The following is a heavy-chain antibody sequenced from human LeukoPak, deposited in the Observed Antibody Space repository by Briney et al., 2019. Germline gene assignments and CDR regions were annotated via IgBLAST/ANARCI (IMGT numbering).Heavy chain of an antibody. CDR3: AAPSQQQLGIGIWLDP. CDR1: GYTLTELC. J-gene: IGHJ5*02. V-gene: IGHV1-24*01. Sequence: SSEKVWCRVSGYTLTELCMHWVRHAPRKGIETMGAFDPEDGETIYAQKFQGRVTMNEDTSTDTAYMELSSLRSEDTAVYYCAAPSQQQLGIGIWLDPWGQGTLVSVSS. D-gene: IGHD6-13*01. CDR2: FDPEDGET.